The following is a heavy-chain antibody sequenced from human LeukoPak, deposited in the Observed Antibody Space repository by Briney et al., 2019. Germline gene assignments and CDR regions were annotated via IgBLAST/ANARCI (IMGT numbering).Heavy chain of an antibody. Sequence: QTSQTLSLTCTVSGGSFSSGDYYWSWIRQPPGKGLEWIGYIYYSGSTYYNPSLKSRVTISVDTSKNQFSLKLSSVTAADTAVYYCARDGWFGELFWFDPWGQGTLVTVSS. CDR1: GGSFSSGDYY. CDR2: IYYSGST. V-gene: IGHV4-30-4*01. J-gene: IGHJ5*02. D-gene: IGHD3-10*01. CDR3: ARDGWFGELFWFDP.